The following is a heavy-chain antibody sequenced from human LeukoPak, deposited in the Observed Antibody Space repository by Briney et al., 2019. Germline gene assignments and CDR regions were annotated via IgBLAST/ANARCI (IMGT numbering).Heavy chain of an antibody. J-gene: IGHJ6*03. CDR1: GLTFRNCV. V-gene: IGHV3-30*04. Sequence: GGSLRLSCAASGLTFRNCVLHWVRQAPGKGLEWVALISFDGSNTYYADSVKGRFTISRDTSGNTLYLQMNSLGGEDTAVYYCARESHPYYFYYHMDVWGKGTTVTVPS. CDR2: ISFDGSNT. CDR3: ARESHPYYFYYHMDV.